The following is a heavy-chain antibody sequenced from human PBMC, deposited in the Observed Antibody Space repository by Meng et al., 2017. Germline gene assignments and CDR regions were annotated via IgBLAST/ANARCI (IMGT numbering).Heavy chain of an antibody. J-gene: IGHJ2*01. CDR1: GGSFSGYY. D-gene: IGHD4-17*01. CDR3: ARWRYGDYVGRDWYFDL. Sequence: QVEVKECGAGLLKPSETLSLTCAVYGGSFSGYYWNWIRQPPGKGLEWIAEINHSGSTNYSPSLKSRVTISVDTSNNQFSLRLSSVTAADTAVYYCARWRYGDYVGRDWYFDLWGRGTLVTVSS. CDR2: INHSGST. V-gene: IGHV4-34*01.